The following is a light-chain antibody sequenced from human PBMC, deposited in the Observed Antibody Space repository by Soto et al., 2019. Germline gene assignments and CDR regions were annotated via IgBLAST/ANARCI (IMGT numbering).Light chain of an antibody. CDR1: QSLSRH. Sequence: EIVLTQSPATLSLSPGERATLSCRASQSLSRHLAWYQQIPGQAPRLLIYNTSNRATGIPARFSGSGSGTDFTLTISSLEPEDFAVYYCQQRGDSPTTFGGGTKVEIK. CDR3: QQRGDSPTT. V-gene: IGKV3-11*01. J-gene: IGKJ4*01. CDR2: NTS.